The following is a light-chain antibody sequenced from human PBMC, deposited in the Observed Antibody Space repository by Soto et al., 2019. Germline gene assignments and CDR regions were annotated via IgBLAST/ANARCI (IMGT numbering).Light chain of an antibody. CDR3: QQYYQWPPKIT. Sequence: EIVMTQSPATLSVSPGERVTLSCRASQRVSSDLAWYQQKPGQAPRLLIYGASTRATAIPARFSGSGSGTEFTLTISSLQSEDCALYYCQQYYQWPPKITFGQGTRLEIK. J-gene: IGKJ5*01. V-gene: IGKV3-15*01. CDR2: GAS. CDR1: QRVSSD.